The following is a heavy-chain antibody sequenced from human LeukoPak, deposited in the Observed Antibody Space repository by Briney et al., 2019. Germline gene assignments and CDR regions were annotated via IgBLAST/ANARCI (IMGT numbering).Heavy chain of an antibody. J-gene: IGHJ3*02. CDR1: GGSISTYC. CDR2: ICTSGST. V-gene: IGHV4-4*07. Sequence: SETLSLTCTVSGGSISTYCWSWIRQPAGKGLEWIGHICTSGSTNYNPSLKSRVTISVDTSKNQFSLKLSSVTAADTAVYYCARATYYDFWSGLSDAFDIWGQGTMVTVSS. CDR3: ARATYYDFWSGLSDAFDI. D-gene: IGHD3-3*01.